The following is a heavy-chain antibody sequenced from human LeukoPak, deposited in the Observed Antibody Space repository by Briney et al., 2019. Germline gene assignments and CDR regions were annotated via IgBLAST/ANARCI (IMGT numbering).Heavy chain of an antibody. CDR1: GYTFTSYG. J-gene: IGHJ6*03. Sequence: GASVKVSCKASGYTFTSYGISWVRQAPGEGLEWMGWISAYNGNTNYAQKLQGRVTMTTDTSTSTAYMELRSLRSDDTAVYYCARDHPTGSWLQYYYYYYMDVWGKGTTVTVSS. CDR2: ISAYNGNT. CDR3: ARDHPTGSWLQYYYYYYMDV. V-gene: IGHV1-18*01. D-gene: IGHD6-13*01.